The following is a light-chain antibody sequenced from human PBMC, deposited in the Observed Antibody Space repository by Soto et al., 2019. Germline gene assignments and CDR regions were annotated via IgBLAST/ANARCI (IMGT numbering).Light chain of an antibody. J-gene: IGLJ3*02. Sequence: QPVLTQPASVSGSPGQSITISCTGTSSDVGGYNYVSWYQQHPGKAPKLMIYEVSNRPSGVSNRFSGSKSGNTASLTISGLQAEDEADYYCSSYTSGSTWVFGGGTKLAVL. CDR1: SSDVGGYNY. CDR2: EVS. V-gene: IGLV2-14*01. CDR3: SSYTSGSTWV.